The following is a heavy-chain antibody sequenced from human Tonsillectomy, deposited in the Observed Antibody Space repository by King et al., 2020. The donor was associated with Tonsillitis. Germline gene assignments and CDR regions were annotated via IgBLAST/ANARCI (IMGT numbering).Heavy chain of an antibody. CDR1: GFTFSGSA. Sequence: VQLVESGGGLVQPGGSLKLSCAASGFTFSGSAMHWVRQASGKGLEWVGRIRSKANSYATAYAASVKGRFTISRDDSKNTTYLQMKSLKTEDTAVYYCTRPHYYGSGSYSDYWGQGALVTVSS. CDR3: TRPHYYGSGSYSDY. D-gene: IGHD3-10*01. J-gene: IGHJ4*02. CDR2: IRSKANSYAT. V-gene: IGHV3-73*02.